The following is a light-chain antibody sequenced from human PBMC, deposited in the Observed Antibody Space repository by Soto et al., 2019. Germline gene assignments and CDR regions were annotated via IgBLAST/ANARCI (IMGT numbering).Light chain of an antibody. CDR2: DNN. CDR3: GTWDSTLSVWV. V-gene: IGLV1-51*01. J-gene: IGLJ3*02. Sequence: QSVLTQPPSVSAAPGEKVTISCSEHTPYIGDNYMSWYQQFPGAAPTLLIYDNNKRPSGIPDRFSGFKFGTSGALDITGLQTGDEADYFCGTWDSTLSVWVFGGGTKLTVL. CDR1: TPYIGDNY.